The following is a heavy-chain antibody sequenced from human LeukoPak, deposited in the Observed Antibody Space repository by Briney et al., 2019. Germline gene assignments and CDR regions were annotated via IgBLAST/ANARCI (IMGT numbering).Heavy chain of an antibody. V-gene: IGHV3-74*01. CDR3: VRGGSGSSYGEFVS. J-gene: IGHJ5*01. D-gene: IGHD5-18*01. CDR2: IDTDGSTT. Sequence: GGSLRLSCAASGFTFRNYWMHWIRQVPGKGLVWVSRIDTDGSTTKYADSVEGRFTISRDNARNTVYLQMNSLSADDTGVYYCVRGGSGSSYGEFVSWGQGTLVTVSS. CDR1: GFTFRNYW.